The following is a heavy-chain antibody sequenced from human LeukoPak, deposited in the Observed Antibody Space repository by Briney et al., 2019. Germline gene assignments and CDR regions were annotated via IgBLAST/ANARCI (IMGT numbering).Heavy chain of an antibody. D-gene: IGHD1-7*01. Sequence: PGGSLRLSCAASGFTFSSYEMNWVRQAPGKGLEWVSYISSSASTIYYADSVKGRFTISRDNAKNSLYLQMNSLRAEDTAVYYCARDQTGTTGYFDCWGQESWSPSPQ. J-gene: IGHJ4*01. CDR3: ARDQTGTTGYFDC. CDR2: ISSSASTI. CDR1: GFTFSSYE. V-gene: IGHV3-48*03.